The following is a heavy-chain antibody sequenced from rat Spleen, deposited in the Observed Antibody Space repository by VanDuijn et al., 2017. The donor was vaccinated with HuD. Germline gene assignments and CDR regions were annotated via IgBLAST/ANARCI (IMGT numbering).Heavy chain of an antibody. D-gene: IGHD4-3*01. V-gene: IGHV5-58*01. CDR2: ISADGVNT. CDR1: GFTFSHYW. Sequence: EVHLVETGGGLVQPGRSLKLSCVASGFTFSHYWMYWVRQAPGKGLEWVSSISADGVNTYYPDSVKGRFTISRDNAQNTLYLQMNSLRSEDTATYYCTREGNSGYDYWGQGVMVTVSS. CDR3: TREGNSGYDY. J-gene: IGHJ2*01.